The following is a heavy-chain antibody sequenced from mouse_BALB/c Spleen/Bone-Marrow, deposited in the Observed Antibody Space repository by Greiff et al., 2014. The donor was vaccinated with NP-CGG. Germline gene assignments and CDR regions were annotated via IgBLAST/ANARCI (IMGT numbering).Heavy chain of an antibody. Sequence: EVMLVESGAELVRSGASVKLSCTASGFNIKDYYMHWVKQRPEQGLEWIGWIDPGNGDTEYAPKFQGKATMTADTSSNTAYLQLSSLTSEDTAVYYCNEGYGNYGYWGQGTTLTVSS. CDR3: NEGYGNYGY. CDR1: GFNIKDYY. D-gene: IGHD2-10*02. CDR2: IDPGNGDT. J-gene: IGHJ2*01. V-gene: IGHV14-4*02.